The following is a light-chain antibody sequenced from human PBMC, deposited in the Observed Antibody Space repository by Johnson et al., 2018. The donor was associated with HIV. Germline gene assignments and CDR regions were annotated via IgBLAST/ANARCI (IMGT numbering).Light chain of an antibody. CDR1: SSNIGNNY. J-gene: IGLJ1*01. V-gene: IGLV1-51*02. CDR2: ENN. Sequence: QPVLTQPPSVSAAPGQKVTISCSGSSSNIGNNYVSWYQQLPGTAPKLLIYENNKRPSGIPDRFSGSKSGTSATLGITGLQTGDEADYYGGTWGGVFGTGTKVTGL. CDR3: GTWGGV.